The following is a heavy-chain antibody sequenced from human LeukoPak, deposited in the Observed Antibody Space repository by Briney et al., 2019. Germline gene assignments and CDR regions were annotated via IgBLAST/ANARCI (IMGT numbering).Heavy chain of an antibody. D-gene: IGHD3-10*01. V-gene: IGHV3-7*01. CDR1: GLTFSRSW. CDR2: IKEDGSQK. CDR3: STGGPMGSS. J-gene: IGHJ4*02. Sequence: GSLRLSCAASGLTFSRSWMHWVRQAPGKGLEWVAAIKEDGSQKDYVASVRGRFTVSRDNARNSLYLQMNSLRPDDTAVYYCSTGGPMGSSWGQGTLVIVS.